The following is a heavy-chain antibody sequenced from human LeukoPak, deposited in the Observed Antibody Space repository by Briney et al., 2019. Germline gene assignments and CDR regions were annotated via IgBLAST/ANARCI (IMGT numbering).Heavy chain of an antibody. J-gene: IGHJ4*02. V-gene: IGHV3-7*01. CDR1: GFTFNTYW. Sequence: PGGSLRLSCAASGFTFNTYWMSWVRQTPGEGLEWVANIKEDGSQKNYVDSVRGRFTISRDNAKNSLYLQMNSLRAEDTAVYHCARDGFSSAINSWGQGTLVTVSS. CDR3: ARDGFSSAINS. CDR2: IKEDGSQK. D-gene: IGHD2-21*02.